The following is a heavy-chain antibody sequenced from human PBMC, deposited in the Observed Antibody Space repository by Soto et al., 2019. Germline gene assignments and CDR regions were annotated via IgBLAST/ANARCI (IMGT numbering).Heavy chain of an antibody. V-gene: IGHV5-51*01. CDR1: GYSYTSYW. J-gene: IGHJ4*02. Sequence: GESLKISCKGSGYSYTSYWIGWVRQRPGRGLEWMGIINPADSETNYSPSFQGQVTISADRSTSTAFLQWSSLKASDTAMYYCARQGYCSSTACYTVDYWGQGTLVTVS. D-gene: IGHD2-2*02. CDR2: INPADSET. CDR3: ARQGYCSSTACYTVDY.